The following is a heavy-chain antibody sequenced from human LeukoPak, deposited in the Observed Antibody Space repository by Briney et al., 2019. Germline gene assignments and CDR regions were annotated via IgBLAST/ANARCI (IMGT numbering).Heavy chain of an antibody. D-gene: IGHD1-26*01. CDR2: IYHIGST. CDR3: AKPRNKMYNGNYRDAFDV. CDR1: GYSIRSGYY. V-gene: IGHV4-38-2*02. J-gene: IGHJ3*01. Sequence: KTSETLSLTCTVSGYSIRSGYYWGWIRQPPGKGPEWIGSIYHIGSTYYNPSLKSRVTISVDTSKNQFSLKLSSVTAADTAVYYCAKPRNKMYNGNYRDAFDVWGQGTMVTVSS.